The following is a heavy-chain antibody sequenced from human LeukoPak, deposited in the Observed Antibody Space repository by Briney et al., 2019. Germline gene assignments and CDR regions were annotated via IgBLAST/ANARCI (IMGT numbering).Heavy chain of an antibody. V-gene: IGHV1-18*04. Sequence: GASVKVSCKASGYTFTSYGISWVRQAPGQGLEWMGWISAYNGNTNYARKLQGRVTMTTDTSTSTAYMELRSLRSDDTAVYYCARASITMVRGVLDPWGQGTLVTVSS. CDR1: GYTFTSYG. CDR3: ARASITMVRGVLDP. CDR2: ISAYNGNT. D-gene: IGHD3-10*01. J-gene: IGHJ5*02.